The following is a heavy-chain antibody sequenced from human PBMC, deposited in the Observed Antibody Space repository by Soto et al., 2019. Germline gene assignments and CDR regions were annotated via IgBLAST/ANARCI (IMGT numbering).Heavy chain of an antibody. CDR1: GFTFSSYA. J-gene: IGHJ4*02. Sequence: GGSLRLSCAASGFTFSSYAMTWVRQAPGKGLEWVSGINNHGGSTYYADSVKGRFTISRDNSKNTLYLQMNSLRAEDTAIYFCAKTIGSPWHFDCWGLGTLVTVSS. V-gene: IGHV3-23*01. CDR2: INNHGGST. CDR3: AKTIGSPWHFDC.